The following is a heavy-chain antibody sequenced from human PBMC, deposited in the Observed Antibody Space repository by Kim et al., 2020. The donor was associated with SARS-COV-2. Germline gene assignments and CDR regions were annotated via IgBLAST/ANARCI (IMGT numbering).Heavy chain of an antibody. Sequence: SETLSLTCAVYGGSFSGYYWSWIRQPPGKGLEWIGEINHSGSTNYNPSLKSRVTISVDTSKNQFSLKLSSVTAADTAVYYCASSPVRGVTSDYWGQGTLV. J-gene: IGHJ4*02. V-gene: IGHV4-34*01. CDR2: INHSGST. CDR1: GGSFSGYY. CDR3: ASSPVRGVTSDY. D-gene: IGHD3-10*01.